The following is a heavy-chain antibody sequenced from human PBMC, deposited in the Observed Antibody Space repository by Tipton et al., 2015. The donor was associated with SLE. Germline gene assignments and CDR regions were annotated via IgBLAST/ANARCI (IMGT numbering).Heavy chain of an antibody. J-gene: IGHJ4*02. Sequence: GLVKPSETLSVTCDVSGFSISSDYFWAWIRQPPGKGLEWIGSVFYSGGGYYNPSLKSRVTISVDTSKNQFSLKLSSVTAADTAVYYCASQGATGYWGQGTLVTVSS. V-gene: IGHV4-38-2*01. CDR1: GFSISSDYF. CDR3: ASQGATGY. D-gene: IGHD1-26*01. CDR2: VFYSGGG.